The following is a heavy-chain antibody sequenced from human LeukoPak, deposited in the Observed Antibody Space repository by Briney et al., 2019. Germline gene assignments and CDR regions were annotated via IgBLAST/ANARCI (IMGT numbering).Heavy chain of an antibody. CDR3: AKDMAAYYYASGNIDY. CDR1: GFTFDDYA. D-gene: IGHD3-10*01. V-gene: IGHV3-43D*03. J-gene: IGHJ4*02. CDR2: ISWDGGST. Sequence: GGSLRLSCAASGFTFDDYAMHWVRQAPGKGLEWVSLISWDGGSTYYADSVKGRFTISRDNSKNSLYLRMNSLRAEDTALYYCAKDMAAYYYASGNIDYWGQGTLVTVSS.